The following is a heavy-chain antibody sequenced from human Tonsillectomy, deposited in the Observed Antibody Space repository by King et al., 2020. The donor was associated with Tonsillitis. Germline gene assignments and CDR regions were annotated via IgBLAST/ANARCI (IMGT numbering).Heavy chain of an antibody. V-gene: IGHV4-38-2*01. CDR2: IYDSGST. CDR1: GSSISSGYY. D-gene: IGHD5-24*01. Sequence: QLQESGPGLVKPSETLSLTCAVSGSSISSGYYWGWIRQSPGKGLEWLGSIYDSGSTYYNPSLKSRVTISIDTSKNQFSLKLNSVTAADAAVYYCARGRDGSLFDYWGQGTLVTVST. J-gene: IGHJ4*02. CDR3: ARGRDGSLFDY.